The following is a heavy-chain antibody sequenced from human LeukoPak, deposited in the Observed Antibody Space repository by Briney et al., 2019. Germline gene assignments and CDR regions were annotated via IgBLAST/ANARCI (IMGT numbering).Heavy chain of an antibody. V-gene: IGHV4-4*07. CDR2: IYTSGST. CDR1: GGSISSYY. Sequence: PSETLSLTCTVSGGSISSYYWSWIRQPAGTGLEWIGRIYTSGSTNYTPSLKSRVTMSVDTSKNQFSLKLSSVTAADTAVYYCARDLMVRGVITEFDYWGQGTLVTVSS. D-gene: IGHD3-10*01. CDR3: ARDLMVRGVITEFDY. J-gene: IGHJ4*02.